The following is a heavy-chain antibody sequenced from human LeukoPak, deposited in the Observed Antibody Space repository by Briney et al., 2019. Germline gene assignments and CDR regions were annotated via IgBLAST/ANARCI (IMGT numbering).Heavy chain of an antibody. CDR2: INPNSGGT. D-gene: IGHD4-17*01. CDR1: GYTFTSYY. V-gene: IGHV1-2*02. J-gene: IGHJ6*03. Sequence: ASVKVSCKASGYTFTSYYMHWVRQAPGQGLEWMGWINPNSGGTNYAQKFQGRVTMTRDTSISTAYMELSRLRSDDTAVYYCAREGTTVTTRYYYYYMDVWGKGTTVTVSS. CDR3: AREGTTVTTRYYYYYMDV.